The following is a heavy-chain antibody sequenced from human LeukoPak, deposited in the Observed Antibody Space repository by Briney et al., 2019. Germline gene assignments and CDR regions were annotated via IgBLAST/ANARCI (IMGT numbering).Heavy chain of an antibody. D-gene: IGHD3-10*01. V-gene: IGHV1-8*02. CDR1: GYTFTGYY. Sequence: ASVKVSCKASGYTFTGYYMHWVRQAPGQGLEWMGWMNPDSGNTGYAQKFQGRVTMTRNTSISTAYMELSSLRSEDTAVYYCARDAHGSGSPDDDYYYYYMDVWGKGTTVTISS. J-gene: IGHJ6*03. CDR2: MNPDSGNT. CDR3: ARDAHGSGSPDDDYYYYYMDV.